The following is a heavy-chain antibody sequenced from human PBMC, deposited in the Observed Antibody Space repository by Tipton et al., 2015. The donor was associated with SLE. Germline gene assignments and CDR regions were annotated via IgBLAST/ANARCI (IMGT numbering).Heavy chain of an antibody. V-gene: IGHV3-73*01. CDR3: MDPYNYGPRDY. Sequence: LSLTCTVSGDSVSGQSWSWIRQASGRGLEWVGRIRRKANNYATSYAASVTGRFTISRDDSRNTAYLQMNSLKTEDTAIYYCMDPYNYGPRDYWGQGTLVTVSS. CDR2: IRRKANNYAT. D-gene: IGHD3-10*01. CDR1: GDSVSGQS. J-gene: IGHJ4*02.